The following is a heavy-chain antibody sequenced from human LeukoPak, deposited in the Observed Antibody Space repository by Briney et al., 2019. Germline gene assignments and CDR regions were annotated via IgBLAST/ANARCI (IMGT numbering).Heavy chain of an antibody. J-gene: IGHJ5*02. Sequence: GGSLRLSCAASGFTFSSYAMHWVRQAPGKGLEWVAVISYDGSNKYYADSVKGRFTISRDNSKNTLYLQMNSLRAEDTAVYYCAREGSLEDYGDYYWFDPWGQGTLVTVSS. CDR2: ISYDGSNK. V-gene: IGHV3-30*04. D-gene: IGHD4-17*01. CDR1: GFTFSSYA. CDR3: AREGSLEDYGDYYWFDP.